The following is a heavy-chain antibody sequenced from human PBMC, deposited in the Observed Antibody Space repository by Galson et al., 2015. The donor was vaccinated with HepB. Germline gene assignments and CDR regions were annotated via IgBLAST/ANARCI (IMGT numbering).Heavy chain of an antibody. D-gene: IGHD3-9*01. J-gene: IGHJ6*02. Sequence: QSGAEVKKPGESLKISCKGSGYSFTSYWIGWVRQMPGKGLEWMGIIYPGDSDTRYSPSFQGQVTISADKSISTAYLQWSSLKASDTAMYYCARRSGDGDWLQTPDYYYGMDVWGQGTTVTVSS. V-gene: IGHV5-51*01. CDR2: IYPGDSDT. CDR1: GYSFTSYW. CDR3: ARRSGDGDWLQTPDYYYGMDV.